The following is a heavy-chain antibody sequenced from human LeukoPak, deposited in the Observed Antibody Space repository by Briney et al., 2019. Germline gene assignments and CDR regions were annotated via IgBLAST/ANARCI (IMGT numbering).Heavy chain of an antibody. CDR1: GGTFSSYA. D-gene: IGHD3-10*01. CDR3: ARVLTYYYGSGSLYYYYYMDV. V-gene: IGHV1-69*01. CDR2: VIPIFGTA. Sequence: SVKVSCKASGGTFSSYAISWVRQAPGQGLEWMGGVIPIFGTANYAQKFQGRVTITADESTSTAYMELSSLRSEDTAVYYCARVLTYYYGSGSLYYYYYMDVWGKGTTVTVSS. J-gene: IGHJ6*03.